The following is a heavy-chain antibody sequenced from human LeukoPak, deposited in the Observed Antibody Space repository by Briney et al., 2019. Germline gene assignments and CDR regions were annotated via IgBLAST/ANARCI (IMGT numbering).Heavy chain of an antibody. D-gene: IGHD2-2*01. CDR2: IHYAGNSK. Sequence: PGGSLRLSCAASGFTFSSYAMHWVRQAPGKGLEWVAFIHYAGNSKDYAASVKGRFTISRDNSKNTLYLQMNSLRTEDTGVYYCAQGVRSSGDAFDMWGQGTMVTVSS. CDR1: GFTFSSYA. J-gene: IGHJ3*02. V-gene: IGHV3-30*02. CDR3: AQGVRSSGDAFDM.